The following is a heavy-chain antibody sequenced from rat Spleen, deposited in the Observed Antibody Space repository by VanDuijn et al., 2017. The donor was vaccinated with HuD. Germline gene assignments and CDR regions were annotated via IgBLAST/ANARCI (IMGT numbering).Heavy chain of an antibody. CDR2: ISSSGSRT. CDR1: GFTFSDYN. Sequence: EVQLVESDGGLVQPGRSLKLSCAASGFTFSDYNMAWVRQAPKKGLEWVATISSSGSRTFYPDSVKGRFTISRDNAKSTLSLQMDSLRSEDTATYYCARRHYGYTDYFDYWGQGVMVTVSS. V-gene: IGHV5-7*01. CDR3: ARRHYGYTDYFDY. D-gene: IGHD1-9*01. J-gene: IGHJ2*01.